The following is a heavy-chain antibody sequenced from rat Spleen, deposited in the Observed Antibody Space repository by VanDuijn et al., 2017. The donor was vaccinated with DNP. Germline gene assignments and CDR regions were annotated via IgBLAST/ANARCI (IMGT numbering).Heavy chain of an antibody. CDR1: GFTFSDYN. CDR3: ATGVYGGYEDWFAY. D-gene: IGHD1-11*01. CDR2: IHSDGSST. V-gene: IGHV5-7*01. J-gene: IGHJ3*01. Sequence: EVQLVESGGGLVQPGRSLKLSCAASGFTFSDYNMAWVRQAPKKGLEWVTTIHSDGSSTYYRDSVRGRFTFSRDNAESTLYLQMDSLRSEDTATYYCATGVYGGYEDWFAYWGQGTLVTVSS.